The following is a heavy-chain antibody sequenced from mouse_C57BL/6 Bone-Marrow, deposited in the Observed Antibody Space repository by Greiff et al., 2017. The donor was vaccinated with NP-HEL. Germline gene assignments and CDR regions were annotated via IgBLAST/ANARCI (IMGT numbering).Heavy chain of an antibody. CDR2: IDPSDSYT. CDR3: AREVLLPAWFAY. V-gene: IGHV1-69*01. CDR1: GYTFTSYW. J-gene: IGHJ3*01. Sequence: VQLQQPGAELVMPGASVKLSCKASGYTFTSYWMHWVKQRPGQGLEWIGEIDPSDSYTNYNQKFKGKSTLTVDKSSSTAYMQLSSLTSEDSAVYYCAREVLLPAWFAYWGQGTLVTVSA. D-gene: IGHD2-3*01.